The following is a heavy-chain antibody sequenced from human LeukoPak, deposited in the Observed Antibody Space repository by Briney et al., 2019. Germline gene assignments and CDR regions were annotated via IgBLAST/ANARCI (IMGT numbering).Heavy chain of an antibody. Sequence: ASVKVSCKASGYTFTGYYMHWVRQAPGQGLEWMGWINPNSGGTNYAQMFQGRVTMTRDTSISTAYMELSRLRSDDTAVYYCARGVPYCSGGSCYSKPRWFDPWGQGTLVTVSS. CDR2: INPNSGGT. D-gene: IGHD2-15*01. CDR3: ARGVPYCSGGSCYSKPRWFDP. V-gene: IGHV1-2*02. CDR1: GYTFTGYY. J-gene: IGHJ5*02.